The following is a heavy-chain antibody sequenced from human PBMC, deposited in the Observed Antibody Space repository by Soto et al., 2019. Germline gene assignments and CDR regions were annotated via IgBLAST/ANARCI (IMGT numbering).Heavy chain of an antibody. Sequence: QVQLQESGPGLVKPSETLSLTCTVSGASVTTDGYYWSWIRQPPGKGLEWIGHIYYSGTSDYSPSIKSRVTTSIDTSKNQFSLRLTAVTAADTAVYDRARLKRRAPGANWYYHSKDVWGQGTTVTVSS. CDR2: IYYSGTS. CDR3: ARLKRRAPGANWYYHSKDV. CDR1: GASVTTDGYY. D-gene: IGHD7-27*01. J-gene: IGHJ6*02. V-gene: IGHV4-61*08.